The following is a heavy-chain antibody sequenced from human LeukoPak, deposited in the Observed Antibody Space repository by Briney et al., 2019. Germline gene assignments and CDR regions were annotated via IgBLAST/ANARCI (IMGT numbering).Heavy chain of an antibody. D-gene: IGHD6-19*01. CDR3: ARVMSGWYGYYFDY. CDR1: GFTFSGNY. CDR2: IKQDGSEK. J-gene: IGHJ4*02. V-gene: IGHV3-7*01. Sequence: GGSLRLSCAASGFTFSGNYMTWVRQAPGKGLEWVANIKQDGSEKYYVDSVKGRFTISRDNAKNSLYLQMNSLRAEDTAVYYCARVMSGWYGYYFDYWGQGTLVTVSS.